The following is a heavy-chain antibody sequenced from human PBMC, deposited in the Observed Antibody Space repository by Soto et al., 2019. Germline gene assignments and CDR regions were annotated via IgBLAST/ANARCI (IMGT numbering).Heavy chain of an antibody. Sequence: ASVKVSCKASGYTFTGYYMHWVRLAPGQGLEWMGWINPNSGGTNYAQKFQGWVTMTRDTSISTAYMELSRLRSDDTAVYYCAREVIYDFWSGEHYGMAVRGQGTTVTVSS. V-gene: IGHV1-2*04. D-gene: IGHD3-3*01. CDR3: AREVIYDFWSGEHYGMAV. J-gene: IGHJ6*02. CDR2: INPNSGGT. CDR1: GYTFTGYY.